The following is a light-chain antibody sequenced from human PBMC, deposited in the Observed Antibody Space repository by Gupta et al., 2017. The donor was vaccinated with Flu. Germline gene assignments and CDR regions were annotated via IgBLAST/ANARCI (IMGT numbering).Light chain of an antibody. CDR3: AAWDDNLNAWV. CDR1: TSNIESNT. Sequence: HSVLTQLSSVSGTPGPRVTISCSGSTSNIESNTVTWYQQLPGAAPKLLVYGDNERPSGVPDRFSGSESGTSASLAISGLQSEDEADYYCAAWDDNLNAWVFGGGTELTVL. CDR2: GDN. V-gene: IGLV1-44*01. J-gene: IGLJ3*02.